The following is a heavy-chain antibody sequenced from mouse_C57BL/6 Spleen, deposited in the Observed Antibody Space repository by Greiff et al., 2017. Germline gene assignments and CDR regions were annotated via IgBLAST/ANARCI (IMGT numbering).Heavy chain of an antibody. V-gene: IGHV1-72*01. Sequence: QVQLQQPGAELVKPGASVKLSCKASGYTFTSYWMHWVKQRPGRGLECIGRIDPNSGGTKYNEKFKSKATLTVDKPSSTAYMQLSSLTSEDSAVYYCAPIYYGNYEDWYFDVWGTGTTVTVSS. D-gene: IGHD2-1*01. CDR1: GYTFTSYW. J-gene: IGHJ1*03. CDR2: IDPNSGGT. CDR3: APIYYGNYEDWYFDV.